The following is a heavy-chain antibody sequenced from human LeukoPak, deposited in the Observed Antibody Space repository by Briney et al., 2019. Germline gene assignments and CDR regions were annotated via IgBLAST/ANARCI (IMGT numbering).Heavy chain of an antibody. Sequence: PGGSLRLSCAASGFTFSSYGMHWVRQAPGKGLEWVAFIRYNGSNKYYADSVKGRFTISRDNSKNTLYLQMNSLRAEDTAVYYCAKDFQTAASGDYWGQGTLVTVSS. V-gene: IGHV3-30*02. D-gene: IGHD6-13*01. CDR3: AKDFQTAASGDY. CDR1: GFTFSSYG. CDR2: IRYNGSNK. J-gene: IGHJ4*02.